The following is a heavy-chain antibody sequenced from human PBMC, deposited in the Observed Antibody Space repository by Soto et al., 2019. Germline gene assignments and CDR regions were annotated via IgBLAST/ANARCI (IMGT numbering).Heavy chain of an antibody. D-gene: IGHD4-17*01. CDR2: ITWGSGSR. V-gene: IGHV3-9*01. CDR3: AKSVFGDYYVSEYYYYYMDV. CDR1: GFTFDDYA. Sequence: EAQLVESGGGLVQPGGSLRLSCAASGFTFDDYAMHWVRLTPGKGLEWVSGITWGSGSRGSADSVKGRVTISRDNAKRALFLEMSSLRIEDTALYYCAKSVFGDYYVSEYYYYYMDVWGKGTTVTVSS. J-gene: IGHJ6*03.